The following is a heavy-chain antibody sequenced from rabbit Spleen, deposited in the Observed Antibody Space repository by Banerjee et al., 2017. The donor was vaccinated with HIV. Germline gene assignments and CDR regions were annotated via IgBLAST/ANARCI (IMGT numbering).Heavy chain of an antibody. CDR3: ARAPYSGNSDYTFNL. J-gene: IGHJ4*01. V-gene: IGHV1S45*01. CDR1: GFSFSSNDY. Sequence: QEQLEESGGDLVQPEGSLTLTCTASGFSFSSNDYMCWVRQAPGKGLEWISCIAGSSSAFTYSATWAKGRFTISKTSSTTVTLQMTRLTAADTATYFCARAPYSGNSDYTFNLWGPGTLVTVS. CDR2: IAGSSSAFT. D-gene: IGHD8-1*01.